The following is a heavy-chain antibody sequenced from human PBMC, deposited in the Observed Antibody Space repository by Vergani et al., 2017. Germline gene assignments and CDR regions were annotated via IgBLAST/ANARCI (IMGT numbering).Heavy chain of an antibody. CDR1: GFTFDDYA. J-gene: IGHJ4*02. D-gene: IGHD4-17*01. CDR2: INWNSDSI. Sequence: EVQLVESGGGLVQPGRSLRLSCAASGFTFDDYAMHWVRQAPGKGLEWVSGINWNSDSIAYADSVKGRFTISRDTSKKTLSLQMRSLRADDTAVYYCAKDGRENSDYGYFDYWGQGTLVTVSS. CDR3: AKDGRENSDYGYFDY. V-gene: IGHV3-9*01.